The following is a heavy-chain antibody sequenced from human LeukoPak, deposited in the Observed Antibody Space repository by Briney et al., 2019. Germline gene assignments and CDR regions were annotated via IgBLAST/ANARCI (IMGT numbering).Heavy chain of an antibody. Sequence: GGSLRLSCEASGFTFSNYPMSWVRQAPGRGLEWVSVISESGDVTHYADAMKGRFTISRDNAKNTLNLQMNSLRAEDTAVYYCARQNSGSYYVIGFWGQGTRVTVSS. CDR1: GFTFSNYP. V-gene: IGHV3-23*01. CDR2: ISESGDVT. CDR3: ARQNSGSYYVIGF. D-gene: IGHD1-26*01. J-gene: IGHJ4*02.